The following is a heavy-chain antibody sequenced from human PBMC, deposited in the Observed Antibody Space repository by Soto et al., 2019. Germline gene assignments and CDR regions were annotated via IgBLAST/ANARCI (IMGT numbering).Heavy chain of an antibody. V-gene: IGHV4-39*01. CDR3: SRLTNARPGDD. D-gene: IGHD2-2*01. CDR2: IYYSGNT. Sequence: SETLYLTCTVSGGSITSSNYHWGWSRQPPGKGLEWIGTIYYSGNTYYNPSLKSRVTMSMDASKNQFSLTLSSVAVADTAVYYCSRLTNARPGDDWGQGPLVTVSS. J-gene: IGHJ4*02. CDR1: GGSITSSNYH.